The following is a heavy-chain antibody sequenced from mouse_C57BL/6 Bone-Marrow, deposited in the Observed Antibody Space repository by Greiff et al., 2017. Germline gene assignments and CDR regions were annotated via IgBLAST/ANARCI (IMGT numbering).Heavy chain of an antibody. CDR1: GYTFTDYY. D-gene: IGHD2-4*01. CDR3: ARGGLRPPWYFDV. V-gene: IGHV1-26*01. J-gene: IGHJ1*03. Sequence: VQLQQSGPELVKPGASVKISCKASGYTFTDYYMNWVKQSHGKSLEWIGDINPNNGGTSYNQKFKGKATLTVDKSYSTAYMELRSLTSEDSAVYYCARGGLRPPWYFDVWGTGTTVTVAS. CDR2: INPNNGGT.